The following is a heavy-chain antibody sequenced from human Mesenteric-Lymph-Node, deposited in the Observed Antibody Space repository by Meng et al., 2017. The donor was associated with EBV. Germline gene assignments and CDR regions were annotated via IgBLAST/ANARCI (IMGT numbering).Heavy chain of an antibody. Sequence: QLLQSGAEVKKPGASVKVSCKASGYRFSDYGITWVRQAPGQGLEWMGWISAYNGNTNYAQKFQGRVTMTTDTSTNTLYMEVRSLTSDDTAVYYCARTYSTGWQYYCDYWGQGTLVTVSS. CDR2: ISAYNGNT. J-gene: IGHJ4*02. V-gene: IGHV1-18*01. CDR3: ARTYSTGWQYYCDY. D-gene: IGHD6-19*01. CDR1: GYRFSDYG.